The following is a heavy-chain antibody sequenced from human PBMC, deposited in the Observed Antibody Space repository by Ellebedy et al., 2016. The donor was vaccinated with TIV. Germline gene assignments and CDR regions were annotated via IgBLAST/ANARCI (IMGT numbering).Heavy chain of an antibody. CDR2: ISHTGTRT. CDR3: AKGRGGGSDSSAPRYYFDY. CDR1: GFTFNSYA. J-gene: IGHJ4*02. V-gene: IGHV3-23*01. Sequence: GESLKISCAASGFTFNSYAMSWVRQAPGKGLEWVSTISHTGTRTYYANSVDGRFIISRDNSKKTLYLQMNSLRAEDTAVYYCAKGRGGGSDSSAPRYYFDYWGLGTLVTVSS. D-gene: IGHD3-22*01.